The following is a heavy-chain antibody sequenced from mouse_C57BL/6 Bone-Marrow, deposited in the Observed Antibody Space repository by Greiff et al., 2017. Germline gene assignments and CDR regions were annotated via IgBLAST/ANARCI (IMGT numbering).Heavy chain of an antibody. Sequence: VQLQQSGAELVKPGASVKLSCTASGFNIKDYYMHWVKQRTEQGLEWIGRIDPEDGETKYAPKFKGKATITADTSSNTAYLQLSSLTSEDTAVDYCASFYYYGSRRMDYWGQGTSVTVSS. J-gene: IGHJ4*01. V-gene: IGHV14-2*01. CDR2: IDPEDGET. CDR3: ASFYYYGSRRMDY. CDR1: GFNIKDYY. D-gene: IGHD1-1*01.